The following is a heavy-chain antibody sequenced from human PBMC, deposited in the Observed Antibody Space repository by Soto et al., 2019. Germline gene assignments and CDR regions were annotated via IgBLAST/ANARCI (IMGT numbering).Heavy chain of an antibody. J-gene: IGHJ4*02. CDR3: ARTVRGVIISLDY. D-gene: IGHD3-10*01. Sequence: TLSLTCTVSGGSISSGGYYWSWIRQHPGKGLEWIGYIYYSGSTYYNPSLKSRVTISVDTSKNQFSLKLSSVTAADTAVYYCARTVRGVIISLDYWGQGTLVTVSS. V-gene: IGHV4-31*03. CDR1: GGSISSGGYY. CDR2: IYYSGST.